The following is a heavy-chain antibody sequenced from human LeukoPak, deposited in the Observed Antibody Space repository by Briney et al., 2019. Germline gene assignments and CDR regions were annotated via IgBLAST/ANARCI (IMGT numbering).Heavy chain of an antibody. J-gene: IGHJ4*02. V-gene: IGHV3-73*01. D-gene: IGHD3-22*01. Sequence: PGGSLRLSCAASGFSLSGSAIHWVRQASGKGLEWVGRIRSKANSYATAYAASVKGRFTISRDDSKNTAYLQMNSLKTEDTAVYYCARVWSSGYTKDYWGQGTLVTVSS. CDR1: GFSLSGSA. CDR3: ARVWSSGYTKDY. CDR2: IRSKANSYAT.